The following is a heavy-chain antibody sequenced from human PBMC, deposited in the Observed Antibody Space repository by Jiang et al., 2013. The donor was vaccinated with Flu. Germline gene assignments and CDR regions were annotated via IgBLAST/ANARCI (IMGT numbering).Heavy chain of an antibody. CDR2: IYHSGMT. V-gene: IGHV4-38-2*02. J-gene: IGHJ4*02. Sequence: GPGLVKPSETLSLSCAVSGYSISSSYYWGWIRQPPGKGLEWIGSIYHSGMTYYNPSLTSLKSRVTISADTSKNQFSLKLSSVIAADTAVYYCARDKGNYYFDTSGYNYFDYVGQGTLVT. CDR3: ARDKGNYYFDTSGYNYFDY. CDR1: GYSISSSYY. D-gene: IGHD3-22*01.